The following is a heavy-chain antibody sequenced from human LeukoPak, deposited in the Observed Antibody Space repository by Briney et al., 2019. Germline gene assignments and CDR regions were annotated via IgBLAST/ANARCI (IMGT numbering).Heavy chain of an antibody. CDR3: ARLDGWPPSTADY. D-gene: IGHD6-19*01. Sequence: SETLSLTCTVSGGSISSSSYYWGWIRQPPGKGLEWIGSIYYSGSTYYNPSLKSRVTISVDTSKNQFSLKLSSVTAADAAVYYCARLDGWPPSTADYWGQGTLVTVSS. V-gene: IGHV4-39*01. CDR1: GGSISSSSYY. CDR2: IYYSGST. J-gene: IGHJ4*02.